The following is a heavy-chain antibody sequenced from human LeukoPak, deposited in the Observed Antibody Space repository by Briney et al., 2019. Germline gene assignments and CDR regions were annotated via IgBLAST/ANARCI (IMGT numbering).Heavy chain of an antibody. CDR1: GYTFTSYG. D-gene: IGHD3-3*01. CDR3: ARDSMSDFWSGYDDY. Sequence: ASVKVSCKASGYTFTSYGISWVRQAPGQGLEWMGWISAYNGNTSYAQKLQGGVTMTTDTSTSTAYMELRSLRSDDTAVYYCARDSMSDFWSGYDDYWGQGTLVTVSS. V-gene: IGHV1-18*01. CDR2: ISAYNGNT. J-gene: IGHJ4*02.